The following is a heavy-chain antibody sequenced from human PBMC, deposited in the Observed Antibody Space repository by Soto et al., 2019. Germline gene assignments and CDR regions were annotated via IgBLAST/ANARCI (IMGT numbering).Heavy chain of an antibody. J-gene: IGHJ6*03. D-gene: IGHD6-13*01. Sequence: ASVKVSCKASGYTFTSYYMHWVRQAPGQGLEWMGIINPSGGSTSYAQKFQGRVTMSRDTSTSTVYMGLSSLRAEDTAVYYCARAPRFSYDRGIAGAGSNYYMDVWGKGTTVT. V-gene: IGHV1-46*03. CDR1: GYTFTSYY. CDR3: ARAPRFSYDRGIAGAGSNYYMDV. CDR2: INPSGGST.